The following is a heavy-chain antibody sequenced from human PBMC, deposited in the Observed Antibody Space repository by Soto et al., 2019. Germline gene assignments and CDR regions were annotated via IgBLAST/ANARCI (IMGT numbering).Heavy chain of an antibody. V-gene: IGHV3-23*01. CDR3: AKGKVAYDNSGLQYFYYFPMNA. CDR1: AFTFSSYA. J-gene: IGHJ6*02. CDR2: ISGGGGTT. D-gene: IGHD3-22*01. Sequence: GGSLSLSCAASAFTFSSYAMNWVRPAPGKGLEWVLVISGGGGTTYYADSVKGRFRISRDNSKNTLYLQMNSLRVEDTAVYYCAKGKVAYDNSGLQYFYYFPMNAWGQGTTVTVSS.